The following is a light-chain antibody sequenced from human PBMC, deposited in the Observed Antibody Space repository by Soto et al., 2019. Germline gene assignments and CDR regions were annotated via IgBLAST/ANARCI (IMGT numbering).Light chain of an antibody. CDR1: QKINNY. Sequence: DIQMTQSPSSLSASVGDRVTFTGRTGQKINNYLNWYKQNPGKAPKLLIYGAFSVQSGVPLGFSGSGSGTEFTLTISSLQPEDFEIYYCEQTYSPPVPFGRGTRLEI. J-gene: IGKJ5*01. V-gene: IGKV1-39*01. CDR2: GAF. CDR3: EQTYSPPVP.